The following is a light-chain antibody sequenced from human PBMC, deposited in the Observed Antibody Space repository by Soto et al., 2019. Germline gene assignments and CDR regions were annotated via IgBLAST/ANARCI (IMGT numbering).Light chain of an antibody. CDR2: GNT. Sequence: QSVLTQPPSVSGAPGQRVTISCTGSSSNLGAGYDVHWYQQLPGTAPKLLIYGNTNRPSGVPDRFSGSKSGPSASLAITGLEAEDEADYYCQSYDYSLNGSGVFGTGTKVTVL. V-gene: IGLV1-40*01. CDR3: QSYDYSLNGSGV. J-gene: IGLJ1*01. CDR1: SSNLGAGYD.